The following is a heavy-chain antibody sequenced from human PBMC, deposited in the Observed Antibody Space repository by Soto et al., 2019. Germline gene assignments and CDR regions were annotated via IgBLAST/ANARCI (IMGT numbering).Heavy chain of an antibody. D-gene: IGHD5-12*01. J-gene: IGHJ6*01. Sequence: VDSLKVSCEVSGYSFTSYWIIFVLQMPGKGLDWMWRIDPSDSYTTYSPSFQCHVTISAEKSIRTAYLQWSRMKDSDTDMYYCERHLNVDIVDTISGMEVWGQGTTV. CDR2: IDPSDSYT. CDR3: ERHLNVDIVDTISGMEV. V-gene: IGHV5-10-1*01. CDR1: GYSFTSYW.